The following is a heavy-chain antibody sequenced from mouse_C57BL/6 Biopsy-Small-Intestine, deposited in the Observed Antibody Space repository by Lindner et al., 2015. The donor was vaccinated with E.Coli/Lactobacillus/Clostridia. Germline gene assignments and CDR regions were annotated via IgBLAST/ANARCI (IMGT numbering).Heavy chain of an antibody. CDR1: GYTFTTYA. CDR3: ARSPYCSGGSCYLDS. J-gene: IGHJ4*01. CDR2: INRGKGDT. D-gene: IGHD1-1*01. Sequence: SVKVSCKASGYTFTTYAMHWVRQAPGQRLEWMGWINRGKGDTKYSQKFQGRVTITRDTSATTAYMELSSLRSEDTAVYYCARSPYCSGGSCYLDSWGQGTLVTVSS. V-gene: IGHV1-14*01.